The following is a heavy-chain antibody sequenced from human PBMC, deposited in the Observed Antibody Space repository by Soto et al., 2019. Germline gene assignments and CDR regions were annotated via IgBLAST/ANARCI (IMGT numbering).Heavy chain of an antibody. Sequence: ASVKVSCKASGYTFTSYAMHWVRQAPGQRLEWMGWINAGNGNTKYSQKFQGRVTITRDTSASTVYMELSSLRSEDTAVYYCATPSRIVGARSNAFDIWGQGTMVTVSS. CDR2: INAGNGNT. CDR1: GYTFTSYA. CDR3: ATPSRIVGARSNAFDI. D-gene: IGHD1-26*01. V-gene: IGHV1-3*01. J-gene: IGHJ3*02.